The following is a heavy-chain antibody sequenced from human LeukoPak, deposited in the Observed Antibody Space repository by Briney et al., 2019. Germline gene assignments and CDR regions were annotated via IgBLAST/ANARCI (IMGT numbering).Heavy chain of an antibody. J-gene: IGHJ6*03. V-gene: IGHV4-4*07. Sequence: KASETLSLTCTVSGGSISSYYWSWIRQPAGKGLEWIGRIYTSGSTNYNPSLKSRVTISVDKSKNQFSLKLSSVTAADTAVYYCATSYYYYYMDVWGKGTTVTVSS. CDR3: ATSYYYYYMDV. CDR1: GGSISSYY. CDR2: IYTSGST.